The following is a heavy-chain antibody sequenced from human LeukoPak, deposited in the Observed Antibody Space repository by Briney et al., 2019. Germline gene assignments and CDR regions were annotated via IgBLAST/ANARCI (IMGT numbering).Heavy chain of an antibody. D-gene: IGHD1-14*01. J-gene: IGHJ4*02. CDR2: INPHSGVT. Sequence: ASVKVSCKASVFTFTDYYMHWVRLAPGQGLEWMGYINPHSGVTSFPQKFRGRVTLTTDTSISAAYMELSSLISDDTAMYYCVREGITKAFDLWGQGALVTVSS. V-gene: IGHV1-2*02. CDR3: VREGITKAFDL. CDR1: VFTFTDYY.